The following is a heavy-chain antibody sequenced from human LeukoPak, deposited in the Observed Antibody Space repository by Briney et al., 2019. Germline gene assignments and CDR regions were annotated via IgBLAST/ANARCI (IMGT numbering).Heavy chain of an antibody. V-gene: IGHV1-69*05. CDR2: IIPIFGTA. J-gene: IGHJ6*03. D-gene: IGHD3-16*02. CDR3: AREKSGLRLGELSPYYYYMDV. CDR1: GGTFSSYA. Sequence: SVKVSCKASGGTFSSYAISWVRQAPGQGLEWMGGIIPIFGTANYAQKFQGGVTITTDESTSTAYMELSSLRSEDTAVYYCAREKSGLRLGELSPYYYYMDVWGKGTTVTVSS.